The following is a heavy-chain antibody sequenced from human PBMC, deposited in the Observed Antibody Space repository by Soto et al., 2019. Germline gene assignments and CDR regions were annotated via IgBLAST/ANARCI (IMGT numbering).Heavy chain of an antibody. CDR3: AREGYYYYYAMDV. V-gene: IGHV3-11*01. J-gene: IGHJ6*02. CDR2: IGTSDSTI. Sequence: QVQLVESGGGLVKPGGSLRLSCAASGFIFSDYYMSWIRQAPGKGLEWVSYIGTSDSTIYYADSVKGRFTISRDNAKNSLYLQMRSLRAEDKAMYYCAREGYYYYYAMDVWGRGTTVTVSS. CDR1: GFIFSDYY.